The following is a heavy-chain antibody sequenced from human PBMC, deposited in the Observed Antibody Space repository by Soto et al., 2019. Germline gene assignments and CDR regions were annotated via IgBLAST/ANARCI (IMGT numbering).Heavy chain of an antibody. CDR2: INSDGSST. Sequence: GGSLRLSCAASGFTFSSYWTHWVLQAPGKGLVWVSRINSDGSSTSYADSVKGRFTISRDNAKNTPYLQMNSLRAEDTAVYYCATSVIWDIVVVPAAPRAFDIWGQGTMVTVSS. CDR3: ATSVIWDIVVVPAAPRAFDI. D-gene: IGHD2-2*01. CDR1: GFTFSSYW. V-gene: IGHV3-74*01. J-gene: IGHJ3*02.